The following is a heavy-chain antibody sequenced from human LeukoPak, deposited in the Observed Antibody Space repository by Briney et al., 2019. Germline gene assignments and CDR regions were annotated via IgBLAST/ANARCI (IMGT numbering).Heavy chain of an antibody. D-gene: IGHD4-17*01. Sequence: PSETLSLTCTVSGYSISSSYYWGWIRQPPGKGLEWIGSIYYSGSTYYNPSLKSRVTISVDTSKNQFSLKLSSVTAADTAVYYCANEIDYGDHHDQIDYWGQGTLVTVSS. J-gene: IGHJ4*02. CDR2: IYYSGST. V-gene: IGHV4-38-2*02. CDR3: ANEIDYGDHHDQIDY. CDR1: GYSISSSYY.